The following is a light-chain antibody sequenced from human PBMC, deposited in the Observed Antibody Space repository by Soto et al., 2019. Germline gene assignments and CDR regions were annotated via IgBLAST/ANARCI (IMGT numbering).Light chain of an antibody. CDR2: GAS. J-gene: IGKJ4*01. CDR3: HQYDSSSLT. V-gene: IGKV3-20*01. CDR1: QSVSSSY. Sequence: EIVLTQSPGTLSLSPGERATLSCRASQSVSSSYLAWYQQKPGQAPRLLTYGASSRATGIPDRFSGSGSGTDFTLTISRLEPEVFAVYCCHQYDSSSLTFGGGTKVEIK.